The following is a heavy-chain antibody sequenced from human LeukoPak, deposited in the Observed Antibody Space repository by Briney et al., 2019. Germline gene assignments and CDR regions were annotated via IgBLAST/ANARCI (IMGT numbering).Heavy chain of an antibody. D-gene: IGHD3-10*01. J-gene: IGHJ4*02. V-gene: IGHV3-30*02. CDR3: AKDMAPGTLVMGFVY. CDR1: GFTFSSYG. CDR2: IRYDGSNK. Sequence: PGGSLRLSCAASGFTFSSYGMHWVRQAPGKGLEWVAFIRYDGSNKYYADSVKGRFTISRDNSKNTLYLQMNSLRAEDTAVYYCAKDMAPGTLVMGFVYWGQGTLVTVSS.